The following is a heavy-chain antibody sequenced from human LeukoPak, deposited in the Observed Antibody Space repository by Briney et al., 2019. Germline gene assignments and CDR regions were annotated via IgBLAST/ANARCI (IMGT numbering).Heavy chain of an antibody. J-gene: IGHJ4*02. CDR3: ARESSGVLGFDY. D-gene: IGHD3-10*01. V-gene: IGHV3-48*01. CDR2: ISSSSDII. Sequence: GGSLRLSCAASGLTFSGYSMNWVRQAPGKGLEWISYISSSSDIIYNADSVKGRFTISRDNAKNSLFLQMNSLRAEDTAVYYCARESSGVLGFDYWGQGTLVTVSS. CDR1: GLTFSGYS.